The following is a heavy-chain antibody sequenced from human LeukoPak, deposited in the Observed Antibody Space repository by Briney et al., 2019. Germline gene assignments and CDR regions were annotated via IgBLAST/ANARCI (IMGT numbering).Heavy chain of an antibody. V-gene: IGHV4-59*01. CDR2: IYYSGST. Sequence: SETLSLTCSISGGSIIHYYWSWIRQPPGKGLEWIGYIYYSGSTNYNPSLEYNPSLKSRVTISIDTSKNLFSLNLRSVTAADTAVYYCARAGGSMDPFDYWGQGTLVTVSS. CDR1: GGSIIHYY. D-gene: IGHD2/OR15-2a*01. J-gene: IGHJ4*02. CDR3: ARAGGSMDPFDY.